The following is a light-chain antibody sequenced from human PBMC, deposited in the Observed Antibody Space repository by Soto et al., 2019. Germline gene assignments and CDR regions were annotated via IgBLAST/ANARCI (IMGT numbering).Light chain of an antibody. CDR1: SSNIGAGYE. J-gene: IGLJ1*01. Sequence: QSVLTQPPSVSGTPGQSITISCSGSSSNIGAGYEAHWYQHVPGTSPKLLIYENNSRPSGVPDRFSGSKSGTSASLAITGLQAEDEAEYYCQSSYSSLSGDVCGTGTKVTVL. CDR3: QSSYSSLSGDV. V-gene: IGLV1-40*01. CDR2: ENN.